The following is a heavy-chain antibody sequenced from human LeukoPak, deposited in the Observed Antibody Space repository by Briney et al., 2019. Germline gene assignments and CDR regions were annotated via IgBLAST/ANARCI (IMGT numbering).Heavy chain of an antibody. V-gene: IGHV4-30-2*01. Sequence: PSETLSLTCAVSGGSISRGGYSWSWIRQPPGKGLEWIGYIYHSGSTYYNPSLKSRVTISVDRSKNQFSLKLSSVTAADTAVYSCARGPQYGSGRGGNWFDPWGQGTLVTVSS. J-gene: IGHJ5*02. CDR2: IYHSGST. D-gene: IGHD3-10*01. CDR3: ARGPQYGSGRGGNWFDP. CDR1: GGSISRGGYS.